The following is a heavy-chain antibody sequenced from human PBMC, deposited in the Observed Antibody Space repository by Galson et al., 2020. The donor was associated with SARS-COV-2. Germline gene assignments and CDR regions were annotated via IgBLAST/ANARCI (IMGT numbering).Heavy chain of an antibody. CDR3: ARQGVNMIVLVTVPGWYFDL. CDR2: VYPSGTA. V-gene: IGHV4-38-2*02. D-gene: IGHD3-22*01. CDR1: GYSVSTTNY. Sequence: SETLSLTCTVYGYSVSTTNYWSWVRQPPGRGLEWVGSVYPSGTAYYNPSLKSRVTISVDTSKNQFSLRLDSVTAADTALYYCARQGVNMIVLVTVPGWYFDLWGRGTLVTVSS. J-gene: IGHJ2*01.